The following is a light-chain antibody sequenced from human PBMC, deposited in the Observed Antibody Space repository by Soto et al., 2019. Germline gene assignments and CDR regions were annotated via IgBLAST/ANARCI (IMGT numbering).Light chain of an antibody. CDR3: AAWDDSLKGLV. CDR2: KNN. Sequence: QSALTQPPSASGTPGKRVAISCSGSSSNIGSNAVNWYQQLPGAAPKLLIYKNNLRPSGVPDRFSGSKSGASASLAISGLQSEDESDYYCAAWDDSLKGLVFGGGTKLTVL. J-gene: IGLJ3*02. V-gene: IGLV1-44*01. CDR1: SSNIGSNA.